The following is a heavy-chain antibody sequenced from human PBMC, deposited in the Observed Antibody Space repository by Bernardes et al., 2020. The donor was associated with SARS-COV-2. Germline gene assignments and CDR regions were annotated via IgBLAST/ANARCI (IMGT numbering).Heavy chain of an antibody. Sequence: GGSLRLSCAASGFTFSSYGMHWVRQAPGKGLEWVAVIWYDGSNKYYADSVKGRFTISRDNSKNTLYLQMNSLRAEDTAVYYCATGPYYDYVWGSRGFDYWGQGTLVTVSS. CDR1: GFTFSSYG. D-gene: IGHD3-16*01. V-gene: IGHV3-33*01. CDR3: ATGPYYDYVWGSRGFDY. CDR2: IWYDGSNK. J-gene: IGHJ4*02.